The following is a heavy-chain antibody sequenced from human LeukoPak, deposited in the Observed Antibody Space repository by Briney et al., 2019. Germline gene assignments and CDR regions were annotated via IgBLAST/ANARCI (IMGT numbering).Heavy chain of an antibody. CDR3: ARDLPYCSGGSCYPPDAFDI. Sequence: PSETLSLTCTVSGGSISSYYWSWIRQPPGKGLEWIGYIYYSGSTNYNPSLKSRVTISVDTSKNQFSLKLSSVTAADTAVYYCARDLPYCSGGSCYPPDAFDIWGQGTMVTVSS. CDR2: IYYSGST. CDR1: GGSISSYY. D-gene: IGHD2-15*01. J-gene: IGHJ3*02. V-gene: IGHV4-59*01.